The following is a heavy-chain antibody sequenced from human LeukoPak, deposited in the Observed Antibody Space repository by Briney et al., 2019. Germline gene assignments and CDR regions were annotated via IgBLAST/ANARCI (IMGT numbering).Heavy chain of an antibody. V-gene: IGHV4-59*01. CDR1: GGSFSGYY. Sequence: SETLSLTCAVYGGSFSGYYWSWIRQPPGKGLEWIGYIYSSGSTNYNPSLKSRVTISVDTSKNQFSLKLTSLTAADTAVYYCARGKYTSGFYYYYYMDVWGNGTTVTVSS. D-gene: IGHD6-19*01. CDR3: ARGKYTSGFYYYYYMDV. CDR2: IYSSGST. J-gene: IGHJ6*03.